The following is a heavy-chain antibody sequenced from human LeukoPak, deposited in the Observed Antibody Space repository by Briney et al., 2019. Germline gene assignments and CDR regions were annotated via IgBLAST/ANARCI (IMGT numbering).Heavy chain of an antibody. CDR2: ISVSGAST. Sequence: GGSLRLPCAASGFALSSYGMSWVRQAPGKGLEWLSRISVSGASTYYADSVKGRFTISRDISKNTLYLQMNSLRAEDTAVYNCARSAGGTLTFDFWGRGTLVTVSS. CDR3: ARSAGGTLTFDF. J-gene: IGHJ2*01. CDR1: GFALSSYG. D-gene: IGHD6-13*01. V-gene: IGHV3-23*01.